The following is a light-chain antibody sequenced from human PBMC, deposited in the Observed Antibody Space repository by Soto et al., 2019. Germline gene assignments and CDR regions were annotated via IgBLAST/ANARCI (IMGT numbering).Light chain of an antibody. Sequence: EIVLTQSPGTLSLSPGERATLSCRASQSVSSSYLAWYQQKPGQAPRLLIYGASSRATGIPDRFSGSGSGTAFTLTISRLEPEDFAVYYCQQYGSLPRTFGQGTEVEIK. CDR3: QQYGSLPRT. J-gene: IGKJ1*01. V-gene: IGKV3-20*01. CDR1: QSVSSSY. CDR2: GAS.